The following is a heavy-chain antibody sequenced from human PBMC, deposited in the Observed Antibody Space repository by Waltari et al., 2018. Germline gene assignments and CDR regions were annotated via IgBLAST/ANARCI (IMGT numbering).Heavy chain of an antibody. J-gene: IGHJ4*02. CDR2: IHKDGSEK. CDR3: VRDHWGPDY. D-gene: IGHD7-27*01. Sequence: VHLVESGGGLVQPGGSLRLSCAASGFTFTDYWMSWVRQAPGKGPEWVANIHKDGSEKNYGDYVKGRFTISRDNAKDSVYLQMNSLRADDTAMYYCVRDHWGPDYWGQGTLVTVSS. CDR1: GFTFTDYW. V-gene: IGHV3-7*01.